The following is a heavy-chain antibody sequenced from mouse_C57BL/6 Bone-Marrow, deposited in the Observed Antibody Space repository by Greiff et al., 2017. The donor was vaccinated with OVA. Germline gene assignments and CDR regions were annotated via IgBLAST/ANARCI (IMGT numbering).Heavy chain of an antibody. CDR2: IDPSDSYT. V-gene: IGHV1-69*01. CDR1: GYTFTSYW. D-gene: IGHD2-10*02. J-gene: IGHJ4*01. CDR3: AREEYGKDAMDY. Sequence: QVQLQQPGAELVMPGASVKLSCKASGYTFTSYWMHWVKQRPGQGLEWIGEIDPSDSYTNSNQKFKGKSTLTVDKSSSTAYMQLSSLTSEDSAVYYCAREEYGKDAMDYWGQGTSVTVSS.